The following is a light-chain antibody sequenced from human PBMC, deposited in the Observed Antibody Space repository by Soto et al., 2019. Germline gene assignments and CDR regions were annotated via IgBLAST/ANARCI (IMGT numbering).Light chain of an antibody. J-gene: IGKJ4*01. Sequence: EVVLTQSPATLPLSPGERATLSCGASQTVNSNYLACYQQKPGLAHRLLLYDASTRATGIPDWFRGSGCGTDFTLTIITLELVDFAVYYCQHYGDSRRGTFGGWNKVEIK. V-gene: IGKV3D-20*01. CDR2: DAS. CDR3: QHYGDSRRGT. CDR1: QTVNSNY.